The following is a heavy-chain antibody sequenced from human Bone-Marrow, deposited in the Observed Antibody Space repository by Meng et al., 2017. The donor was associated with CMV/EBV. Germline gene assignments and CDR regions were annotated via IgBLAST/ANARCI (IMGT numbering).Heavy chain of an antibody. CDR1: SGGYY. Sequence: SGGYYWSWIRPHPGQGLEWIGYIYSSGSTYYNPSLKRRVTISVDTSKNQFSLKLSSVTAADTAVYYCARVVGIVVVPAAPPDAFDIWGQGTMVTVSS. V-gene: IGHV4-31*02. CDR2: IYSSGST. CDR3: ARVVGIVVVPAAPPDAFDI. D-gene: IGHD2-2*03. J-gene: IGHJ3*02.